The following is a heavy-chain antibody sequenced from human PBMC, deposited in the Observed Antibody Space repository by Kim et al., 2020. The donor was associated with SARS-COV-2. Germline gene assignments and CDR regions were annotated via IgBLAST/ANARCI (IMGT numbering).Heavy chain of an antibody. CDR3: AKILGWTRDY. CDR2: NK. Sequence: NKYYADRGKSRFTNSRDNSKNTLYLQMNSLRAEDTAVYYCAKILGWTRDYWGQGTLVTVSS. J-gene: IGHJ4*02. D-gene: IGHD7-27*01. V-gene: IGHV3-30*02.